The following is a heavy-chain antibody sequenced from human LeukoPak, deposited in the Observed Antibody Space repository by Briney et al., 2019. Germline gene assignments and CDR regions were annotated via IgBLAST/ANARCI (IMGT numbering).Heavy chain of an antibody. CDR3: ARVSYDSSGYYYRYFDY. CDR2: INWNGGST. D-gene: IGHD3-22*01. V-gene: IGHV3-20*04. CDR1: GFTFDDYG. J-gene: IGHJ4*02. Sequence: GGSLRLSCAASGFTFDDYGMSWVRQAPGKGLEWVSGINWNGGSTGYADSVKGRFTISRDNAKNSLYLQMNSLRAEDTALYYCARVSYDSSGYYYRYFDYWGQGTLATVSS.